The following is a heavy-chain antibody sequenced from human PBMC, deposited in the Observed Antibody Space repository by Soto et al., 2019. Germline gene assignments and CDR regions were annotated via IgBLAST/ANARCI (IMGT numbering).Heavy chain of an antibody. Sequence: DVQLVESGGGSIQPGGSLRLSCAAFGLTVSGKKYMAWVRQAPGKGLEWVSGLYDVDGTYYADSVKGRFTTSGDSSKTIVYLQMDSLRPDDTAVYYCASWHLQEHAYDVWGQGTTVTVSS. D-gene: IGHD4-4*01. V-gene: IGHV3-53*01. J-gene: IGHJ3*01. CDR3: ASWHLQEHAYDV. CDR1: GLTVSGKKY. CDR2: LYDVDGT.